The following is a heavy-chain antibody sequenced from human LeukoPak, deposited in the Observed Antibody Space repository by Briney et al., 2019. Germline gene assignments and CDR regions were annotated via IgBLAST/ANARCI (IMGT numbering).Heavy chain of an antibody. Sequence: PGGSLRLSCAASGFTFTRFAMYWVRQAPGKGLEFVSAISSNGDRTYYARSVKGRFTISRDNAKNTVDLQMGSLRPEDMGVYFCARMDDYTNYYFDYWAQGTMATVSS. CDR2: ISSNGDRT. CDR3: ARMDDYTNYYFDY. D-gene: IGHD4-11*01. J-gene: IGHJ4*02. CDR1: GFTFTRFA. V-gene: IGHV3-64*01.